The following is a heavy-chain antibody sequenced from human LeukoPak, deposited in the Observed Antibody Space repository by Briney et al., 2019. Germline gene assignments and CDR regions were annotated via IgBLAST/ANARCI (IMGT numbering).Heavy chain of an antibody. J-gene: IGHJ4*02. Sequence: SETLSLNCTVSGGSISSGGYYWRWIRQHPGKGLEWIGYIYYSGSTYYNPSLKSRVTISVDTSKNQFSLKLSSVTAADTAVYYCARSGSSRDYYFDYWGQGTPVTVSS. CDR3: ARSGSSRDYYFDY. V-gene: IGHV4-31*03. CDR1: GGSISSGGYY. D-gene: IGHD1-26*01. CDR2: IYYSGST.